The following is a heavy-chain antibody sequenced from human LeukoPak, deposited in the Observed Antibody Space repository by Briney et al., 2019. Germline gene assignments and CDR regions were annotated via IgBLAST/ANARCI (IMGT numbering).Heavy chain of an antibody. J-gene: IGHJ5*02. CDR3: ARGVDTAMSLDP. D-gene: IGHD5-18*01. Sequence: PGRSLRLSCAASGFTFSSYAMHRVRQAPDKGLEWVAVISYDGSNKYYADSVKGRFTISRDNSKNTLYLQMNSLRAEDTAVYYCARGVDTAMSLDPWGQGTLVTVSS. CDR2: ISYDGSNK. V-gene: IGHV3-30*04. CDR1: GFTFSSYA.